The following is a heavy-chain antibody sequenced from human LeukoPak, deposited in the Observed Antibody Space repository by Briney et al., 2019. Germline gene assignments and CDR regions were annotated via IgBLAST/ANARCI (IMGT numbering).Heavy chain of an antibody. Sequence: SETLSLTCTVSGGSISSYYWSWIRQPPGKGLEWIGYIYYSGGTNYNPSLKSRVTISVDTSKNQFSLKLSSVTAADTAVYYCARGVGCSSGWFLFDYWGQGTLVTVSS. CDR2: IYYSGGT. V-gene: IGHV4-59*01. CDR1: GGSISSYY. J-gene: IGHJ4*02. CDR3: ARGVGCSSGWFLFDY. D-gene: IGHD6-19*01.